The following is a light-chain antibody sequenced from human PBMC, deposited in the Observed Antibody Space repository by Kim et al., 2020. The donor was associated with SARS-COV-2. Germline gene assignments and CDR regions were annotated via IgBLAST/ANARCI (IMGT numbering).Light chain of an antibody. Sequence: QRGTHSCKGSRSNIGPAYHVHWYQQLPGTAPKRLIYGNTNRPSGVPDRFSGSKSGTSASLAITGLQAEDEADYYCQSYDSSLSAWVSGGGTQLTVL. CDR1: RSNIGPAYH. V-gene: IGLV1-40*01. J-gene: IGLJ3*02. CDR2: GNT. CDR3: QSYDSSLSAWV.